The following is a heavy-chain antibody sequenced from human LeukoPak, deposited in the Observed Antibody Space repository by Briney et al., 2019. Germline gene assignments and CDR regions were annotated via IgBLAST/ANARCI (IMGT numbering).Heavy chain of an antibody. J-gene: IGHJ3*02. CDR3: ARDRLRLLPAFDI. CDR2: IYYSGNT. D-gene: IGHD6-19*01. V-gene: IGHV4-39*07. Sequence: SETLSLTCTVSGGSIITTNYYWGWIRQPPGKGLEWIGSIYYSGNTYYKPSLKSRVTISVDTSKNQFSLKLTSVTAADTAVYYCARDRLRLLPAFDIWGQGTMVTVSS. CDR1: GGSIITTNYY.